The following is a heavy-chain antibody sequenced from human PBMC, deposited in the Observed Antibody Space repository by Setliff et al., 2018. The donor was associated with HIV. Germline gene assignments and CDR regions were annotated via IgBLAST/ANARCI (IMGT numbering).Heavy chain of an antibody. D-gene: IGHD6-25*01. CDR1: GYTFSGYY. J-gene: IGHJ4*02. Sequence: ASVKVSCKASGYTFSGYYMHWVRQAPGQGLEWMGWINPNNGGTNYAQKFQGRVTMTGDTSISTVYMELSSLRSDDTAVYYCAREKRSSIWLYSSGGTVDYWGLGTLVTVSS. CDR3: AREKRSSIWLYSSGGTVDY. V-gene: IGHV1-2*02. CDR2: INPNNGGT.